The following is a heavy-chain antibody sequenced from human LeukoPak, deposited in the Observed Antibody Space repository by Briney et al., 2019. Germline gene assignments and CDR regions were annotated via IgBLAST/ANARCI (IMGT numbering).Heavy chain of an antibody. Sequence: GGSLRLSCAASRFTFSSYAMSWVRQAPGEGLEWVSAITDSGGSTYYADSVKGRFTISRDNSKNTLHLQMNSLRADDTATYYCAKGSSSSRPYYFDYWGQGTLVAVSS. CDR2: ITDSGGST. D-gene: IGHD6-13*01. CDR3: AKGSSSSRPYYFDY. CDR1: RFTFSSYA. J-gene: IGHJ4*02. V-gene: IGHV3-23*01.